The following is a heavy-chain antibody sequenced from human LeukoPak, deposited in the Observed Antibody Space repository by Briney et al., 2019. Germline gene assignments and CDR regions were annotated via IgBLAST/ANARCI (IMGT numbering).Heavy chain of an antibody. CDR1: GYTFTSYY. D-gene: IGHD3-3*01. CDR2: IIPILGIA. V-gene: IGHV1-69*04. J-gene: IGHJ4*02. CDR3: ARDGVGDFWSGYYIGY. Sequence: GASVKVSCKASGYTFTSYYMHWVRQAPGQGLEWMGRIIPILGIANYAQKFQGRVTITADKSTSTAYMELSSLRSEDTAVYYCARDGVGDFWSGYYIGYWGQGTLVTVSS.